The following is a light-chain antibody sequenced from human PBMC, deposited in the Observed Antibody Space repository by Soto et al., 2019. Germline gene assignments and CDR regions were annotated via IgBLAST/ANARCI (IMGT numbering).Light chain of an antibody. CDR1: QSFSSSY. CDR3: QQYGSSPWT. J-gene: IGKJ1*01. CDR2: GAS. Sequence: EIVLTQSPGTLSLSPGERATLSCRTSQSFSSSYLAWYQQKPGQAPRLLIYGASFRATGIPDRFSGSGSGTDFTLTISRLEPEDFAVYYCQQYGSSPWTFGQGTKAEIK. V-gene: IGKV3-20*01.